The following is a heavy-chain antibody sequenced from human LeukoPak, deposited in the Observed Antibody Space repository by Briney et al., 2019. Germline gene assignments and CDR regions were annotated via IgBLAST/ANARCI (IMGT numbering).Heavy chain of an antibody. CDR1: GFTFSSYW. J-gene: IGHJ3*02. V-gene: IGHV3-74*01. CDR3: ARPGYCSGDTCYVDFDI. CDR2: INSDGSST. Sequence: GSLRLSCAASGFTFSSYWMHWVRQAPGKGLVWVSRINSDGSSTSYADSVKGRFTISRDNAKNSLYLQMNSLRAEDTAVYYCARPGYCSGDTCYVDFDIWGQGTMVTVSS. D-gene: IGHD2-15*01.